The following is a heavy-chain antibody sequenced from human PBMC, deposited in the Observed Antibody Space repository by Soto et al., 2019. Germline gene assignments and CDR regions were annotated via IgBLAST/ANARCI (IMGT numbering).Heavy chain of an antibody. V-gene: IGHV1-46*02. D-gene: IGHD2-21*02. J-gene: IGHJ4*02. Sequence: WASVKVSCKPSGYTFNTYYLHWLRQAPGQALEWMGVIHPSGGGTTYAQKFLGRVTVTRDTSTTTVFMELSSLRSDDTAVYYCARGGHIAVVTASFDYWGQGTLVTGSS. CDR2: IHPSGGGT. CDR3: ARGGHIAVVTASFDY. CDR1: GYTFNTYY.